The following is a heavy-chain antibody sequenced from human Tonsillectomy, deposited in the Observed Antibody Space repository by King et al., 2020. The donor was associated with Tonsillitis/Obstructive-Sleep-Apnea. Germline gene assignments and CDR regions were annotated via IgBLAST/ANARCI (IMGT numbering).Heavy chain of an antibody. V-gene: IGHV4-59*01. CDR2: IYYSGST. D-gene: IGHD3-10*01. CDR1: GGSISSYY. J-gene: IGHJ4*02. Sequence: VQLPESGPGLVKPSETLSLTCTVSGGSISSYYWSWIRQPPGKGLEWIGYIYYSGSTNYNPSLKSRVTISVDTSKNQFSLKLSSVTAADTAVYYCARTSWFGELSLDYWGQGTLVTVSS. CDR3: ARTSWFGELSLDY.